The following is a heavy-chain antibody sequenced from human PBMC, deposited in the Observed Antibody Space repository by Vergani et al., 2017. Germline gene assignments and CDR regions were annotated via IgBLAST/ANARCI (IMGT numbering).Heavy chain of an antibody. Sequence: QLQLQESGPGLVKPSATLFLTCSVSGASIRSSTYYWGWIRQPPGKGLEWIASIYYSGITYYNPSLKSRVTISVDTSKNQFSLKLSSVTAADTAVYFCARHSTVEWLVKLGWIDPWGQGILVTVSS. CDR3: ARHSTVEWLVKLGWIDP. CDR2: IYYSGIT. CDR1: GASIRSSTYY. D-gene: IGHD6-19*01. V-gene: IGHV4-39*01. J-gene: IGHJ5*02.